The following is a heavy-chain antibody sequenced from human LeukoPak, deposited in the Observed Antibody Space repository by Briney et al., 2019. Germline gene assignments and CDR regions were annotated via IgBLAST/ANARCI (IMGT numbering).Heavy chain of an antibody. J-gene: IGHJ4*02. CDR1: GGSFNGYY. CDR3: AVAAAGSDY. V-gene: IGHV4-34*01. D-gene: IGHD6-13*01. CDR2: INHSGST. Sequence: SETLSITCAVDGGSFNGYYWSWIRQPPGKGLEWIGEINHSGSTNYNPSLKSRVTISVDTSKNQFSLKLSSVTAADTAVYYCAVAAAGSDYWGQGTLATVSS.